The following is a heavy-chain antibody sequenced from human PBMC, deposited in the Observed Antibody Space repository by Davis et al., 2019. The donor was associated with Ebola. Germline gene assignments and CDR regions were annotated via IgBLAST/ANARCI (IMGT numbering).Heavy chain of an antibody. J-gene: IGHJ4*02. CDR3: ARDGRITGKRGFDY. V-gene: IGHV3-64*01. CDR1: GFTFSSYA. D-gene: IGHD1-20*01. CDR2: ISSNGGST. Sequence: GGSLRLSCAASGFTFSSYAMHWVRQAPGKGLEYVSAISSNGGSTYYANSVKGRFTISRDNSKNTLYLQMGSLRAEDMAVYYCARDGRITGKRGFDYWGQGTLVTVSS.